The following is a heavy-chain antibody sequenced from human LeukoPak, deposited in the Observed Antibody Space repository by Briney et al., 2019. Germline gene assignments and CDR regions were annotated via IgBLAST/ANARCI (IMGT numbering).Heavy chain of an antibody. Sequence: GGSLRLSCEASGFTFRDNWMTWVRQAPGKGLEWVSAISSSGGSTYYADSVKGRFTISRDNSKNTLYLQMNSLRAEDTAVYYCAKVMRALRITMIVVVGEDAFDIWGQGTMVTVSS. V-gene: IGHV3-23*01. CDR1: GFTFRDNW. D-gene: IGHD3-22*01. CDR3: AKVMRALRITMIVVVGEDAFDI. J-gene: IGHJ3*02. CDR2: ISSSGGST.